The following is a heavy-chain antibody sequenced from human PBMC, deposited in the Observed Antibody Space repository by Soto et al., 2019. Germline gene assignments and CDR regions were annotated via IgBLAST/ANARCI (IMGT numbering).Heavy chain of an antibody. D-gene: IGHD6-19*01. V-gene: IGHV3-33*01. CDR3: ATFLAVAGTHH. CDR2: IWYDGSET. Sequence: QVQLVESGGGVVQPGKSLRLSCAASGFSFSESGMEWVRQAPGKGPEWVAAIWYDGSETYYGDSVKGRFTISRDNSKNTLYLQMSGLRAEDTAVYYCATFLAVAGTHHWGQGTLVTVSS. CDR1: GFSFSESG. J-gene: IGHJ1*01.